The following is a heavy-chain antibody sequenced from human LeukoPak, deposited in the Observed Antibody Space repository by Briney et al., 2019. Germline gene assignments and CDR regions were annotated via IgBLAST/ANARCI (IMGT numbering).Heavy chain of an antibody. CDR1: GFTFSSYA. CDR2: IRGSGGSP. V-gene: IGHV3-23*01. D-gene: IGHD2-2*01. CDR3: AKDIVVVPAAGDYFDY. Sequence: GGCLRLSRAASGFTFSSYAMSCVRQAPGNGLESVTAIRGSGGSPDYADSVKGRLPLSRDKSMNTLFLQMNSLRAEDTAVYYCAKDIVVVPAAGDYFDYWGQGTLVTISS. J-gene: IGHJ4*02.